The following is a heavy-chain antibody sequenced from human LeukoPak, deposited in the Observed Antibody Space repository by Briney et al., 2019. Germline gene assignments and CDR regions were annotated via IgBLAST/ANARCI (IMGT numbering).Heavy chain of an antibody. D-gene: IGHD3-22*01. Sequence: PGGSLRLSCAASGFTFSSYEMNWVRQAPGKRLEWVSYISSSGSTIYYADSVKGRFTISRDNAKNSLYLQMNSLRAEDTAVYYCARELFYYDSSGIWGQGTLVTVSS. V-gene: IGHV3-48*03. CDR2: ISSSGSTI. CDR1: GFTFSSYE. CDR3: ARELFYYDSSGI. J-gene: IGHJ4*02.